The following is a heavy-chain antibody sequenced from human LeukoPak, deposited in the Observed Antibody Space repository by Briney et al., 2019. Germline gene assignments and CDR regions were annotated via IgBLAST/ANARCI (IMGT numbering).Heavy chain of an antibody. J-gene: IGHJ4*02. CDR3: AKWGDYDILTGYYDSDY. D-gene: IGHD3-9*01. V-gene: IGHV3-33*06. CDR1: GFIFSKHG. CDR2: IWSDGSNK. Sequence: GGSLRLSCATSGFIFSKHGMHWVRLPPGKGLEWVSVIWSDGSNKYYADSVEGRFTISRDNSKNTLYLQLNRLRAEDTAVYYCAKWGDYDILTGYYDSDYWGQGTLVTVSS.